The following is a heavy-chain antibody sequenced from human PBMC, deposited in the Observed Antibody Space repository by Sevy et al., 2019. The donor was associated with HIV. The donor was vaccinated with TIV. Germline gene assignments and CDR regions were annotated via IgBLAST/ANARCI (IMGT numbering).Heavy chain of an antibody. CDR3: AKEWTQLSDWYGELDY. Sequence: GGSLRLSCAASGFTFSNYAMSWVRQAPGKGLEWVSSVSISGPNTYYADSVKGRFTISRDNSKNTMYLQMNSLRAEDTAVYYCAKEWTQLSDWYGELDYWGQGSLATVSS. CDR2: VSISGPNT. D-gene: IGHD6-19*01. J-gene: IGHJ4*02. CDR1: GFTFSNYA. V-gene: IGHV3-23*01.